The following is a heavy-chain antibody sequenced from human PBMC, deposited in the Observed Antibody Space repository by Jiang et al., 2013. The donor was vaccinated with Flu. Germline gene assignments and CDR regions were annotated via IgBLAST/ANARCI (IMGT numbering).Heavy chain of an antibody. D-gene: IGHD6-19*01. V-gene: IGHV6-1*01. J-gene: IGHJ2*01. CDR1: GDSVSSNSAA. Sequence: SQTLSLTCAISGDSVSSNSAAWNWIRQSPSRGLEWLGRTYYRSKWNNEYAVSVKVRITINPDTSKNQFSLQLNSVTPEDTAVYYCARDPIIAVAGWYFDLWGRGTLVTVSS. CDR3: ARDPIIAVAGWYFDL. CDR2: TYYRSKWNN.